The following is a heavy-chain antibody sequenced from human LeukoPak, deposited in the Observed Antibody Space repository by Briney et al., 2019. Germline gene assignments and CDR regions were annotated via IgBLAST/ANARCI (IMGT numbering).Heavy chain of an antibody. J-gene: IGHJ3*02. CDR2: IYTSGST. CDR3: ARAGYYYDRNGDAFDI. V-gene: IGHV4-4*07. CDR1: GGSISSYY. Sequence: SETLSLTCTVSGGSISSYYWSWIRQPAGKGLEWIGRIYTSGSTNYNPSLKSRVTMSVDTSKNKFSLKLSSVTAADTAVYYCARAGYYYDRNGDAFDIWGQGTMVTVSS. D-gene: IGHD3-22*01.